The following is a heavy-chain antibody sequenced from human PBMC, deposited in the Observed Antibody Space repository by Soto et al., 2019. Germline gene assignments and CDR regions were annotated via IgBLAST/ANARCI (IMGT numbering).Heavy chain of an antibody. CDR3: AKRGSGSYYID. J-gene: IGHJ4*02. CDR1: GFTFSSYA. V-gene: IGHV3-23*01. D-gene: IGHD1-26*01. CDR2: ISGSGDST. Sequence: EVPLLESGGGLVQPGGSLRLSCAASGFTFSSYAMSWVRQAPGKGLEWVSAISGSGDSTYYADSVKGRFTISRDNSKNTLYLQMNSLRAEDTAVYYCAKRGSGSYYIDWGQGTLVTVSS.